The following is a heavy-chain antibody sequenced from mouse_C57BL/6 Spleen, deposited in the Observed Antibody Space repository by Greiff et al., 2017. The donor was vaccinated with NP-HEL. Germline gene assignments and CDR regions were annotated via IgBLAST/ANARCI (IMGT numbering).Heavy chain of an antibody. V-gene: IGHV1-50*01. CDR2: IDPSDSYT. J-gene: IGHJ2*01. Sequence: VQLQQPGAELVKPGASVKLSCKASGYTFTSYWMQWVKQRPGQGLEWIGEIDPSDSYTNYNQKFKGKATLTVETSSSTAYMQLSSLTSEDSAVYYCARYSYYFDYWGQGTTLTVSS. D-gene: IGHD1-1*01. CDR3: ARYSYYFDY. CDR1: GYTFTSYW.